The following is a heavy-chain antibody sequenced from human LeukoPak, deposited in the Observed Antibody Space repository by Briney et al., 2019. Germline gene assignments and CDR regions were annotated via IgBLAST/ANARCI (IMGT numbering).Heavy chain of an antibody. Sequence: GGSLRLSCAASGFTFSSYSMNWVRQAPGKGLEWVSSISSSSSYIYYADSVKGRFTISRDNAKNSLYLQMNSLRAEDTVVYCCARSRSVTSPFDYWGQGTLVTVSS. V-gene: IGHV3-21*01. CDR3: ARSRSVTSPFDY. CDR1: GFTFSSYS. D-gene: IGHD2-21*02. J-gene: IGHJ4*02. CDR2: ISSSSSYI.